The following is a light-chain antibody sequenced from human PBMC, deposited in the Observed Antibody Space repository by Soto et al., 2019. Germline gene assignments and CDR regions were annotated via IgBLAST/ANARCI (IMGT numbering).Light chain of an antibody. CDR3: HQRQSWPWT. Sequence: EIVLTQSPATLSSFPGDRVTLSCRASQAVNTRLAWYQHKPGQAPRPLIYLASNRAAGVPARFSGSGSGTDFTLTISDVEPEDFAVYYCHQRQSWPWTFGQGTKVDIK. V-gene: IGKV3D-11*01. CDR2: LAS. CDR1: QAVNTR. J-gene: IGKJ1*01.